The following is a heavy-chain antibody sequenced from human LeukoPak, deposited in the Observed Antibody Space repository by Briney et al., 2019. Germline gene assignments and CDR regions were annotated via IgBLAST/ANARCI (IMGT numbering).Heavy chain of an antibody. CDR2: INTDGSST. Sequence: GGSLRLSCAASGFAFSPYWMHWVRQAPGKGLVWVSHINTDGSSTTYADSVKGRFTISRDNAKSTLYLLMNSLRAEDTAVYYCARDSNYGMDVWGQGTTVTVSS. CDR1: GFAFSPYW. J-gene: IGHJ6*02. CDR3: ARDSNYGMDV. V-gene: IGHV3-74*01. D-gene: IGHD2/OR15-2a*01.